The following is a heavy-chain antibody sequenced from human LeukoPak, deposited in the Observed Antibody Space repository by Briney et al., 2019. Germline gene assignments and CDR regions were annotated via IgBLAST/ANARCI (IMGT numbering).Heavy chain of an antibody. V-gene: IGHV3-23*01. Sequence: GGSLRRSCAAAAFTFIDYATSLVRQAPGKRLEWVSAISGGGYSTYYADSVKGRFTISRDHSNNTVFLQMDRMRAEDTAIYFFSRAEAGIRYPFDVWGQGTAVTVSS. CDR2: ISGGGYST. J-gene: IGHJ3*01. D-gene: IGHD3-9*01. CDR3: SRAEAGIRYPFDV. CDR1: AFTFIDYA.